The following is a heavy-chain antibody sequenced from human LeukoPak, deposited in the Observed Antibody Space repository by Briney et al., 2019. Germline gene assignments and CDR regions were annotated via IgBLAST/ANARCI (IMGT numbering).Heavy chain of an antibody. D-gene: IGHD2-2*01. CDR2: IYSGGST. J-gene: IGHJ4*02. CDR1: GFSDGSNY. Sequence: PGGSLRLSCAASGFSDGSNYMSWIRQAPGKGLEWVSVIYSGGSTYYADSVKGRFTISRDNSKNTLYLQMNSLRAVDTAVYYCARHGVAVTSYFDYWGQGTLVTVSS. V-gene: IGHV3-53*01. CDR3: ARHGVAVTSYFDY.